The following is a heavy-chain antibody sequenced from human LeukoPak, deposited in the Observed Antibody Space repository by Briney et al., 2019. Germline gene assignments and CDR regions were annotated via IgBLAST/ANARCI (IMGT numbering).Heavy chain of an antibody. CDR3: ARGPSQIMENYMDV. CDR1: GYTFTGYY. D-gene: IGHD3-16*01. J-gene: IGHJ6*03. V-gene: IGHV1-2*04. Sequence: ASVKVSCKASGYTFTGYYMHWVRQAPGQGLEWLGWINPNSGGTNYAQKFQGWVTTTRDTSISTAYMELNRLRSDDTAVSYCARGPSQIMENYMDVWGKGTTVTVSS. CDR2: INPNSGGT.